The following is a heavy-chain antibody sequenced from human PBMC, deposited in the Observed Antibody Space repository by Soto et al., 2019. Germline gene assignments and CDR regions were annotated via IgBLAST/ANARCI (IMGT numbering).Heavy chain of an antibody. J-gene: IGHJ3*02. Sequence: PSDTLSLTCTVSGSSISSYYWSWIRQPPGKGLEWIGYIYYSGSTNYNPSLKSRVTISVDTSKNQFSLKLSSVTAADTAVYYCARGTTHSSTAAVSPFDIWGQGTMVT. V-gene: IGHV4-59*08. D-gene: IGHD6-6*01. CDR2: IYYSGST. CDR1: GSSISSYY. CDR3: ARGTTHSSTAAVSPFDI.